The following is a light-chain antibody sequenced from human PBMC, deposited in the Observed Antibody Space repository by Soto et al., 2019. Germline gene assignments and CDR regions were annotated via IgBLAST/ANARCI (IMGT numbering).Light chain of an antibody. Sequence: DIQMAQSPSSLSASVGDRITITCQASQDITNYLNWYQQKPGKAPKFLISEASNLETEVPSRFSRRGSEDPFIFSISSRQPEDIATYYCHQYDTLLSIFGGGTKVEIK. CDR2: EAS. CDR3: HQYDTLLSI. J-gene: IGKJ4*01. V-gene: IGKV1-33*01. CDR1: QDITNY.